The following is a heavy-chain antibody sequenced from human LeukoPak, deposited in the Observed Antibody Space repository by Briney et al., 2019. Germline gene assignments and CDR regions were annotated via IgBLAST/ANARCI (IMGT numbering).Heavy chain of an antibody. Sequence: PSETLSLTCAVSGYSISSSYYWGWIRQPPGKGLEWIGSIYYSGSTYYNPSLKSRVTISVDTSKNQFSLKLSSVTAADTAVYYCARQFDFWSGSAYYYYYYMDVWGKGTTVTVSS. CDR1: GYSISSSYY. CDR3: ARQFDFWSGSAYYYYYYMDV. V-gene: IGHV4-38-2*01. J-gene: IGHJ6*03. CDR2: IYYSGST. D-gene: IGHD3-3*01.